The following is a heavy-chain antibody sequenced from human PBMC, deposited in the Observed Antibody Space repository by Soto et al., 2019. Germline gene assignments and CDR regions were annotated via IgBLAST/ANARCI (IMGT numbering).Heavy chain of an antibody. CDR1: GFTFSSYA. V-gene: IGHV3-64*04. J-gene: IGHJ4*02. Sequence: PGGSLRLSCSASGFTFSSYAMHWVRQAPGKGLEYVSAISSNGGSTYYADSVKGRFTISRDNSKNTLYLQMNSLIAEDTAVYYCAKDPATYDSSGYYFPYWGQGILVTVSS. CDR3: AKDPATYDSSGYYFPY. CDR2: ISSNGGST. D-gene: IGHD3-22*01.